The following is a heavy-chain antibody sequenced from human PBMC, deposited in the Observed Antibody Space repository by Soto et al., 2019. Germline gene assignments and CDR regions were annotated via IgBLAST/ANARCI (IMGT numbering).Heavy chain of an antibody. CDR1: GFTFNIYS. V-gene: IGHV3-48*02. CDR3: ARVIMDV. J-gene: IGHJ6*02. CDR2: ITSDTATI. Sequence: PGGSLRLSCAASGFTFNIYSMNWVRQAPGKGLEWVSYITSDTATIHYADSVRGRFTISRDNAENSLFLQMNSLRDEDTAVYYCARVIMDVWGQGTTVTVSS.